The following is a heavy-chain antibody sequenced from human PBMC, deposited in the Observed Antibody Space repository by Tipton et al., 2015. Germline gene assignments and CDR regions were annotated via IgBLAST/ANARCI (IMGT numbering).Heavy chain of an antibody. CDR3: AREVWYNDSTGYDY. V-gene: IGHV4-39*07. CDR2: IYYTGTT. Sequence: TLSLTCTVSGGSISSNSYFWVWIRQPPGKGLEWIGTIYYTGTTYYRPSLKSRLTISADTSKNQFSLKLSSVTAADTAVYYCAREVWYNDSTGYDYWGQGTLVTVSS. J-gene: IGHJ4*02. D-gene: IGHD3-22*01. CDR1: GGSISSNSYF.